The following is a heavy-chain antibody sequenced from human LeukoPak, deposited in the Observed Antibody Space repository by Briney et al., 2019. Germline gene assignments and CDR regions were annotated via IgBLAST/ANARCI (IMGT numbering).Heavy chain of an antibody. CDR3: ARDHYDFWSGYSYGMDV. Sequence: PSETLSLTCTVSGGSISSYYWSWIRQPPGKGLEWIGYIYYSGSTNYNPSLKSRVTISVDRSKNQFSLKLSSVTAADTAVYYCARDHYDFWSGYSYGMDVWGQGTTVTVSS. D-gene: IGHD3-3*01. CDR1: GGSISSYY. J-gene: IGHJ6*02. CDR2: IYYSGST. V-gene: IGHV4-59*12.